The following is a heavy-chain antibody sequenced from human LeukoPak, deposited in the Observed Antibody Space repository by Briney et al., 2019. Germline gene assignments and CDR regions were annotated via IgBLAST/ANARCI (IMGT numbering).Heavy chain of an antibody. CDR2: ISYDGRNK. CDR3: ARWDSETGSYYNYGLPYLY. V-gene: IGHV3-30*19. Sequence: GGSLRLSCAASGFTFSSYGMHWGRQAPGRGLEWGAVISYDGRNKYYADSVKGRFTISRDHSQNPLYPQMNSLRAEDTALYYVARWDSETGSYYNYGLPYLYGGQGTLVSVPS. D-gene: IGHD3-10*01. CDR1: GFTFSSYG. J-gene: IGHJ4*02.